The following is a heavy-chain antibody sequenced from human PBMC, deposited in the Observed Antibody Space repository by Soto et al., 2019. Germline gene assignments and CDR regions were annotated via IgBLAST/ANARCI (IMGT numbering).Heavy chain of an antibody. CDR2: MSENGVSI. CDR3: AKDYDFLSASVNPYFDA. Sequence: GGSLRLSCEVFGFTFSSHVIHWVRQAPGKGLEWVAVMSENGVSIYYSDSVKGRFTISRDNSKSTLYLQMNRLRAEDTAVYYCAKDYDFLSASVNPYFDAWGMGTVVTVSS. J-gene: IGHJ4*02. D-gene: IGHD3-3*01. V-gene: IGHV3-30-3*02. CDR1: GFTFSSHV.